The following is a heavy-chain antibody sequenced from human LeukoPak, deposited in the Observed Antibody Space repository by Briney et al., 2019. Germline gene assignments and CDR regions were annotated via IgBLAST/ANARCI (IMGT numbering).Heavy chain of an antibody. CDR2: INSDGSST. CDR1: GFTFSSYW. J-gene: IGHJ4*02. Sequence: PGGSLRLSCAASGFTFSSYWMHWVRQAPGKGLVWVSRINSDGSSTSYADSVKGRFTISRDNAKNTLYLQMNSLKTEDTAVYYCTTEPHYYDSSGSPYFDYWGQGTLVTVSS. V-gene: IGHV3-74*01. D-gene: IGHD3-22*01. CDR3: TTEPHYYDSSGSPYFDY.